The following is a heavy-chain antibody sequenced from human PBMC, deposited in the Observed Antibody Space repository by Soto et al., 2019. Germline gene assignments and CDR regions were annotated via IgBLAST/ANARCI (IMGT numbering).Heavy chain of an antibody. Sequence: QVQLVESGGGVVQPGRSLRLSCAASGFTFSSYGMHWVRQAPGKGLAWVAVISYDGSNKYYADSVKGRFTISRDNSKNTLYLQMNSLRAEDTAVYYCAKGDGDSSSWYGDDWGQGTLVTVSS. D-gene: IGHD6-13*01. J-gene: IGHJ4*02. CDR2: ISYDGSNK. CDR3: AKGDGDSSSWYGDD. CDR1: GFTFSSYG. V-gene: IGHV3-30*18.